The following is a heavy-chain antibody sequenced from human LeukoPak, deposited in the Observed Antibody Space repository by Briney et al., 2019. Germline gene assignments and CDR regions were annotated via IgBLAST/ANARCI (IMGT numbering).Heavy chain of an antibody. Sequence: GGSLRLSCAASGFTFSSYWMHWVRQAPGKGLVWVSRIKSDGSTNYADSVKGRFTISRDNAKNTVSLQMNSLRAEDTGVYFCARAPSEIGGYYPEYFRHWGQGTLVTVSS. V-gene: IGHV3-74*01. CDR1: GFTFSSYW. CDR2: IKSDGST. CDR3: ARAPSEIGGYYPEYFRH. J-gene: IGHJ1*01. D-gene: IGHD3-22*01.